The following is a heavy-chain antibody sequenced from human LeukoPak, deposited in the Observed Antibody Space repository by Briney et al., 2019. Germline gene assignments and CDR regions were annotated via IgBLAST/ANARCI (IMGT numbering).Heavy chain of an antibody. Sequence: PGGSLRLSRAASGFTFSSYSMNWVRQAPGKGLEWVSSISSSSSYIYYADSVKGRFTISRDNAKNSLYLQMNSLRAEDTAVYYCARGWLDAFDIWGQGTMVTVSS. J-gene: IGHJ3*02. CDR3: ARGWLDAFDI. CDR1: GFTFSSYS. CDR2: ISSSSSYI. V-gene: IGHV3-21*01. D-gene: IGHD6-19*01.